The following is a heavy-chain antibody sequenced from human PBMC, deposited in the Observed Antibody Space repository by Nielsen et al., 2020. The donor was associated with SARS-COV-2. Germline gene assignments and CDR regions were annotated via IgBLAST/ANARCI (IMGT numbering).Heavy chain of an antibody. CDR2: ISAYNGNT. CDR3: ARTLRRDEAFDI. J-gene: IGHJ3*02. CDR1: GYTFTSYG. V-gene: IGHV1-18*04. Sequence: ASVKVSCKASGYTFTSYGISWVRQAPGQGLEWMGWISAYNGNTNYAQKLQGRVTMTTDTSTSTAYMELRSLRSDDTAVYHCARTLRRDEAFDIWGQGTMVTVSS.